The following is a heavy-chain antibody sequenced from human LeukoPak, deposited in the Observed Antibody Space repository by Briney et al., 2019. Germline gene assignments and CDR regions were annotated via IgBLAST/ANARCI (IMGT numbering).Heavy chain of an antibody. J-gene: IGHJ4*02. CDR3: ARATYYGSAFDY. V-gene: IGHV1-2*02. CDR2: INPNGGGK. Sequence: ASVKVSCKASGDTFTGYYMHWGRQGPGQGGEWMGWINPNGGGKKYEQKFQGRVTMTRDTSISTAYMELSSLRSDDTAVYSCARATYYGSAFDYWGQGNLVTVSS. D-gene: IGHD3-10*01. CDR1: GDTFTGYY.